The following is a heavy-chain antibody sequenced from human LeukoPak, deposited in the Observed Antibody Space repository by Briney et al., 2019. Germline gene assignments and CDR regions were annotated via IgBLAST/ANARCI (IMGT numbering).Heavy chain of an antibody. CDR3: ARDALDYDYYYYYYMDV. J-gene: IGHJ6*03. CDR1: GYTFTSYD. Sequence: ASVKVSCKASGYTFTSYDINWVRQATGQGFEWMGWMNPNSGNTGYAQKFQGRVTMTRNTSISTAYMELNSLRAEDTAVYYCARDALDYDYYYYYYMDVWGKGTTDTVSS. D-gene: IGHD4-17*01. CDR2: MNPNSGNT. V-gene: IGHV1-8*01.